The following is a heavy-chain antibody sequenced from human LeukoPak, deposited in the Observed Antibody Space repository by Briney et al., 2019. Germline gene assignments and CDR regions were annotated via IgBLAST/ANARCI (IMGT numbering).Heavy chain of an antibody. CDR2: IYYSGST. J-gene: IGHJ5*02. Sequence: SETLSLTCTVSGGSISSYYWSWIRQPPGKGLEWIGYIYYSGSTNYNPSLKSRVTISVDTSKNQFSLKLSSVTAADTAVYYCARQFTYYDFWSGSRDYNWFDPWGQGTLVTVSS. CDR1: GGSISSYY. D-gene: IGHD3-3*01. CDR3: ARQFTYYDFWSGSRDYNWFDP. V-gene: IGHV4-59*01.